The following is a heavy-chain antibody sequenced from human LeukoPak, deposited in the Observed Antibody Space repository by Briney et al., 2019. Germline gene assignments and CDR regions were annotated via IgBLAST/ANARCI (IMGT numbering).Heavy chain of an antibody. D-gene: IGHD2-15*01. CDR1: GFTVSNNY. Sequence: GGSLRLSCAASGFTVSNNYMIWVRQAPGKGLEWVSGISGSGGSTYYADSVKGRFTISRDNSKNTLYLQMNSLRVEDTAVYYCAKDRGRTWVQVANWGQGTLVTVSS. J-gene: IGHJ4*02. CDR3: AKDRGRTWVQVAN. CDR2: ISGSGGST. V-gene: IGHV3-23*01.